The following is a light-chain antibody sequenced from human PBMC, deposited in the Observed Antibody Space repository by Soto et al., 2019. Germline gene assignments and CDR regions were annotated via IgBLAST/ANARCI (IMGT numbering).Light chain of an antibody. Sequence: EIVLTQSPATLSLSPGERATLSCSASQSVGVYLAWYQQRPGQPPRLLIYDASKSATGIPARFSGSGSETDFTLTISSLEPEDFAVYYYQQRYAWPPLTFGGGTKVEIK. CDR2: DAS. CDR3: QQRYAWPPLT. V-gene: IGKV3-11*01. J-gene: IGKJ4*01. CDR1: QSVGVY.